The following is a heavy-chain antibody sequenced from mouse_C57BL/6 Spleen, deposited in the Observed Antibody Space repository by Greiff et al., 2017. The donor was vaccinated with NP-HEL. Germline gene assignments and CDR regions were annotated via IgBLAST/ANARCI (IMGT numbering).Heavy chain of an antibody. J-gene: IGHJ2*01. CDR2: INPGSGGT. D-gene: IGHD1-1*01. V-gene: IGHV1-54*01. CDR1: GYTFTNYL. Sequence: QVHVKQSGAELVRPGTSVKVSCKASGYTFTNYLIEWVKQRPGQGLEWIGVINPGSGGTNYNEKFKGKATLTADKSSSTAYMQLSSLTSEDSAVYFCARSRDLLLRPFDYWGQGTTLTVSS. CDR3: ARSRDLLLRPFDY.